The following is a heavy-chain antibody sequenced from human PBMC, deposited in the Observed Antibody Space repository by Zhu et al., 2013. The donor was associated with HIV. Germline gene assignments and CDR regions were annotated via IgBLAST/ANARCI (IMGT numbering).Heavy chain of an antibody. Sequence: QVQLVQSGAEVKKPGSSVKVSCKASGGTFSSYAISWVRQAPGQGLEWMGGIIPIFGTANYAQKFQGRVTLTRDTSSNTAYMDLRRLRSDDTAVYYCAREMTYYDILTGPSPRPYYYGMDVWGQGTTVTVSS. CDR2: IIPIFGTA. D-gene: IGHD3-9*01. V-gene: IGHV1-69*06. CDR1: GGTFSSYA. J-gene: IGHJ6*02. CDR3: AREMTYYDILTGPSPRPYYYGMDV.